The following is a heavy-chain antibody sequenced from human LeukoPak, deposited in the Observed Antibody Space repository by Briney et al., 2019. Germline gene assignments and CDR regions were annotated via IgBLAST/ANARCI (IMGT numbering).Heavy chain of an antibody. CDR2: ISWNSGSI. V-gene: IGHV3-9*03. CDR3: AKDARAYYYYMDV. Sequence: GGSLRLSCAASGFTFDDYAMHWVRQAPGKGLEWVSGISWNSGSIGYADSVKGRFTISRDNATNSLYLQMNSLRAEDMALYYCAKDARAYYYYMDVWGKGTTVTVSS. J-gene: IGHJ6*03. D-gene: IGHD3-10*01. CDR1: GFTFDDYA.